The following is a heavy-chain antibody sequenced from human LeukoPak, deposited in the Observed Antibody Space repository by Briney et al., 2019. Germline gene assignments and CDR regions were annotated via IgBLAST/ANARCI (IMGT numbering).Heavy chain of an antibody. CDR3: ARDRYYYGSGSYPHFDY. CDR1: GGSISSYY. D-gene: IGHD3-10*01. V-gene: IGHV4-4*07. Sequence: SSETLSLTCTVSGGSISSYYWSWIRQPAGKGLEWIGRIYTSGSTNYNPSLKSRVTMSVDTSKNQFSLKLSSVTAADTAVYYCARDRYYYGSGSYPHFDYWGQGTLVTVSS. CDR2: IYTSGST. J-gene: IGHJ4*02.